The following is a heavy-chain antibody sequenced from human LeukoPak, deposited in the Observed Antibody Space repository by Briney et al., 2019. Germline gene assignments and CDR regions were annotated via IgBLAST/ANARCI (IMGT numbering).Heavy chain of an antibody. CDR3: ARSRVVVVVAATPGMRRYYYGMDV. CDR1: GGSFSGYY. D-gene: IGHD2-15*01. V-gene: IGHV4-34*01. CDR2: INHSGST. Sequence: PSETLSLTCAVYGGSFSGYYWSWIRQPPGKGLEWIGEINHSGSTNYNPSLKSRVTISVDTSKNQFSLKLSSVTAADTAVYYCARSRVVVVVAATPGMRRYYYGMDVWGQGTTVTVSS. J-gene: IGHJ6*02.